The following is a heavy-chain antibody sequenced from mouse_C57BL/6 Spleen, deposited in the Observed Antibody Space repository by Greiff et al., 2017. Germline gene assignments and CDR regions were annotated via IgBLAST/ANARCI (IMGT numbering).Heavy chain of an antibody. Sequence: QVQLKQPGAELVKPGASVKLSCKASGYTFTSYWMHWVKQRPGQGLEWIGIIHPNSGSTNYNEKFKSKATLTEDKSSSTAYMQLISLTSEDSAVYYCSRTHYSKYGGFERYAMDYGGQGTSVTVAS. D-gene: IGHD2-5*01. CDR3: SRTHYSKYGGFERYAMDY. CDR2: IHPNSGST. J-gene: IGHJ4*01. CDR1: GYTFTSYW. V-gene: IGHV1-64*01.